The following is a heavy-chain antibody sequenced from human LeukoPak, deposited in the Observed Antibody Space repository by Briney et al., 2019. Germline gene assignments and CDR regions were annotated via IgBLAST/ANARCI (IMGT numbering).Heavy chain of an antibody. D-gene: IGHD3-22*01. CDR2: ISSSSSTI. CDR1: GFTFSSYS. Sequence: GGSLRLSCAASGFTFSSYSMNWVRQAPGKGLEWVSYISSSSSTIYYADSVKGRFTISRDNAKNSLYLQMNSLRAEDTAVYYCARDFVNSGYYFGYWGQGTLVTVSS. V-gene: IGHV3-48*01. J-gene: IGHJ4*02. CDR3: ARDFVNSGYYFGY.